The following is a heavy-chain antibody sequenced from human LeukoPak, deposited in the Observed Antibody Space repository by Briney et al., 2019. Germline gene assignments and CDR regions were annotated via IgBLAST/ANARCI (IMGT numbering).Heavy chain of an antibody. CDR3: ARWYYDSSGYYYCFDY. CDR2: ISSSSSYI. CDR1: GFTFGSYG. J-gene: IGHJ4*02. V-gene: IGHV3-21*01. Sequence: SGGSLRLSCAASGFTFGSYGMSWVRQAPGKGLEWVSSISSSSSYIYYADSVKGRFTISRDNAKNSLYLQMNSLRAEDTAVYYCARWYYDSSGYYYCFDYWGQGTLVTVSS. D-gene: IGHD3-22*01.